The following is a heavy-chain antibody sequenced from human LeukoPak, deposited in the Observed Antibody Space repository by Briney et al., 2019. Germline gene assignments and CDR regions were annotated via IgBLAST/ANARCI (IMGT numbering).Heavy chain of an antibody. CDR3: ATPRDCSGGSCYLSYFDY. J-gene: IGHJ4*02. V-gene: IGHV1-24*01. CDR2: VDPEDGET. Sequence: ASVKVSCKVSGYTLTELSMHWVRQAPGKGLEWTGGVDPEDGETIYAQKFQGRVTMTEDTSTDTAYMELSSLRSEDTAVYYCATPRDCSGGSCYLSYFDYWGQGTLVTVSS. CDR1: GYTLTELS. D-gene: IGHD2-15*01.